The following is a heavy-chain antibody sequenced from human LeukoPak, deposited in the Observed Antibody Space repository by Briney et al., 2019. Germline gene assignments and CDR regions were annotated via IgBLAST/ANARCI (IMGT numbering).Heavy chain of an antibody. CDR2: ISAYNGNT. CDR3: ARAPPDYIAAAGTGWFDP. D-gene: IGHD6-13*01. CDR1: SYTFTSYG. V-gene: IGHV1-18*01. J-gene: IGHJ5*02. Sequence: GASVKVSCKASSYTFTSYGISWVRQAPGQGLEWMGWISAYNGNTNYAQKFQGRVTMTRDTSISTAYMELSRLRSDDTAVYYCARAPPDYIAAAGTGWFDPWGQGTLVTVSS.